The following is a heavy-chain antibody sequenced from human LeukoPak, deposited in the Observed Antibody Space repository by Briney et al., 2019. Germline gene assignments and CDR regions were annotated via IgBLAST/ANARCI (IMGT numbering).Heavy chain of an antibody. J-gene: IGHJ4*02. CDR1: GFTFSAYY. CDR2: ISSSGSTI. Sequence: GGSLRLSCAASGFTFSAYYMSWVRQAPGKGLEWVSYISSSGSTIYYADSVKGRFTISRDNAKNLLYLQMNSLRAGGTAIYYCVRDQDEDRGCTTFDRWGQGTLVTVSS. CDR3: VRDQDEDRGCTTFDR. D-gene: IGHD1-1*01. V-gene: IGHV3-11*01.